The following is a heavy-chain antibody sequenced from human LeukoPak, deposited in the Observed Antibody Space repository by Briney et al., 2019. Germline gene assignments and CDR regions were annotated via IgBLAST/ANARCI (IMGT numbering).Heavy chain of an antibody. CDR2: VYPGDSED. Sequence: GESLKISCKASGYSFSNFWIGWVRQLPGKGLEWMGLVYPGDSEDRISPSFQGQVTISADKSISTAYLQWSSLKASDTAIYYCARQQGEQQLVGNAFDIWGQGTMVTVSS. V-gene: IGHV5-51*01. D-gene: IGHD6-13*01. J-gene: IGHJ3*02. CDR1: GYSFSNFW. CDR3: ARQQGEQQLVGNAFDI.